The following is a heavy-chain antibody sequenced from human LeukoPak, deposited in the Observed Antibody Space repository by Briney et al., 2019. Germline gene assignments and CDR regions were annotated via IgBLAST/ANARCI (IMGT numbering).Heavy chain of an antibody. CDR2: IRYDGSNK. J-gene: IGHJ4*02. Sequence: GGSLRLSCAASGFTFSSYGMHWVRQAPGKGLEWVAFIRYDGSNKYYADSVKGRFTISRDNSKNTLYLQMNSLRAEDTAVYYCAKELRQQLVPDYWGQGTLVTVSS. V-gene: IGHV3-30*02. D-gene: IGHD6-13*01. CDR1: GFTFSSYG. CDR3: AKELRQQLVPDY.